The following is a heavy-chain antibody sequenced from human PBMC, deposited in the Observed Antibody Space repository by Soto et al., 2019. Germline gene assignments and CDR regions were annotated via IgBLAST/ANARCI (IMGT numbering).Heavy chain of an antibody. V-gene: IGHV1-69*12. J-gene: IGHJ6*02. CDR2: IIPIFGTA. Sequence: QVQLVQSGAEVKKPGSSVKVSCKASGGTFSSYAISWVRQAPGQGLEWMGGIIPIFGTADYAQKFQGRGTITADESTSAAYVELSSLRSEDTAVYYCASLPRVATIVNYYYGMDVWGQGTTVIVSS. CDR1: GGTFSSYA. D-gene: IGHD5-12*01. CDR3: ASLPRVATIVNYYYGMDV.